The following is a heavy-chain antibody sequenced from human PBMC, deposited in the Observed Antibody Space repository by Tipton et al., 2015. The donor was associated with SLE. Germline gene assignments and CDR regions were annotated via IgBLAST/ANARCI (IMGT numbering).Heavy chain of an antibody. CDR2: IRGDGSAT. Sequence: SLRLSCAASGFTFSSYAMSWVRQAPGKGLEWVSAIRGDGSATFYADSVKGRFTISRDNSKDTLYLQMNSLRAEDTAVYYCASEGYCSGGSCLFDYWGQGTLVTVSS. D-gene: IGHD2-15*01. CDR1: GFTFSSYA. CDR3: ASEGYCSGGSCLFDY. V-gene: IGHV3-23*01. J-gene: IGHJ4*02.